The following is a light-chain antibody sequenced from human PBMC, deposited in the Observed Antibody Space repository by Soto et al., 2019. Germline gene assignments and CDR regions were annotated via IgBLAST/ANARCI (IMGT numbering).Light chain of an antibody. J-gene: IGKJ3*01. Sequence: DIQMTQSPSTLSASVGDRVTITCRASQSISSWLAWYQQKPGKAPNLLIYDASSLQSGVPSRFSGSGSGTEFTLTINSLQPDDFAVYYCQQRVSWSFGPGTKVDIK. CDR1: QSISSW. CDR2: DAS. CDR3: QQRVSWS. V-gene: IGKV1-5*01.